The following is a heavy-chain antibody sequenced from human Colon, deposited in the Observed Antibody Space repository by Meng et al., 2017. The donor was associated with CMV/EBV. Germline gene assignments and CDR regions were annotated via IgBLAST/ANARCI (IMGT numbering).Heavy chain of an antibody. CDR3: ARELARGGY. Sequence: QVQLVQSGAEVKKPGASGEVSCKTSGYTFTNFGISWVRQAPGQGLEWMAYISPYNGDTNYAQRFQGRVALTTDTSTSTVYMELGSLTSDDTAMYYCARELARGGYWGQGTLVTVSS. CDR1: GYTFTNFG. J-gene: IGHJ4*02. CDR2: ISPYNGDT. V-gene: IGHV1-18*01.